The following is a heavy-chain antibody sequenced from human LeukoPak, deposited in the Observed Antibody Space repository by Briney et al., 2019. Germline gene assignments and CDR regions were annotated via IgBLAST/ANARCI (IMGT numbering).Heavy chain of an antibody. CDR2: IWYDGSNK. V-gene: IGHV3-33*01. CDR1: GFTFSSYG. Sequence: GRSLRLSCAASGFTFSSYGMHWVRQAPGKGLEWVAVIWYDGSNKYYADSVKGRFTISRDNSKNTLYLKMNSLRAEDTAVYYCARDSAVVVVAAALYYFDYWGQGTLVTVSS. CDR3: ARDSAVVVVAAALYYFDY. D-gene: IGHD2-15*01. J-gene: IGHJ4*02.